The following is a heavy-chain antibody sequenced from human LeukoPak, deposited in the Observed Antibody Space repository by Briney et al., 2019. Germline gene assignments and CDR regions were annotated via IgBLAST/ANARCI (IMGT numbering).Heavy chain of an antibody. V-gene: IGHV1-18*01. CDR1: GYTFTSYG. CDR3: ARGGSNHDYYYYMDV. J-gene: IGHJ6*03. D-gene: IGHD4-11*01. Sequence: ASVKVSCKASGYTFTSYGISWVRQALGQGLEWMGWISAYNGNTNYAQKLQGRVTMTTDTSTSTAYMELRSLRSDDTAVYYCARGGSNHDYYYYMDVWGKGTTVTVSS. CDR2: ISAYNGNT.